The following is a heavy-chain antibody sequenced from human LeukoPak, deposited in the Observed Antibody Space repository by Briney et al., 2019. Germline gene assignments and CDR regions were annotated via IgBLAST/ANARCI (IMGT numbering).Heavy chain of an antibody. CDR1: GFTFSSYA. Sequence: PGGSLRLSCAASGFTFSSYAMHWVRQAPGKGLEWVAVISYDGSNKYYADSVKGRFTISRDNSKNTLYLQMNSLRAEDTAVYYCARADHITTFGVVTGGYFDYWGQGALVTVSS. V-gene: IGHV3-30-3*01. CDR3: ARADHITTFGVVTGGYFDY. CDR2: ISYDGSNK. D-gene: IGHD3-3*01. J-gene: IGHJ4*02.